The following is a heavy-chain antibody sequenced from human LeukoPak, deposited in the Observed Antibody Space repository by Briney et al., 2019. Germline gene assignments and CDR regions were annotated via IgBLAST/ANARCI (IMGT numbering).Heavy chain of an antibody. Sequence: GGSLRLSCAASGFTFNRDWTAWVRQAPGKGLEWVANIKEDGSEKNYVDSVKGRFTISRDNAVNSVYLQMNDLRAEDTGVYYCATQYGDYPRTAFDMWGQGTMVTVSS. CDR1: GFTFNRDW. J-gene: IGHJ3*02. CDR2: IKEDGSEK. D-gene: IGHD4-17*01. V-gene: IGHV3-7*01. CDR3: ATQYGDYPRTAFDM.